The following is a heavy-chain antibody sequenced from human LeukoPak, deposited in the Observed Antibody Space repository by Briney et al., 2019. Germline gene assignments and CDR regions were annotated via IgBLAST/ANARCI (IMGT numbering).Heavy chain of an antibody. Sequence: GASVKVSCKASGYTFTSYGISWVRQAPGQGLEWMGWISAYNGNTNYAQKLQGRVTMTTDTSTSTAYMELRSLRSDDTAVYYCARDDSSGHDPVPFDYWGQGTLVTVSS. CDR1: GYTFTSYG. D-gene: IGHD3-22*01. CDR2: ISAYNGNT. J-gene: IGHJ4*02. CDR3: ARDDSSGHDPVPFDY. V-gene: IGHV1-18*01.